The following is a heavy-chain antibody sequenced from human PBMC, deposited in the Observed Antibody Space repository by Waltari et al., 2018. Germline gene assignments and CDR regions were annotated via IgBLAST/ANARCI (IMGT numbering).Heavy chain of an antibody. CDR3: ARDRGRGLYLDT. D-gene: IGHD2-15*01. V-gene: IGHV4-4*02. CDR1: VDSASTPYL. CDR2: VHGSTVRT. Sequence: QLQLQESGPGLVQPSGTLSLTCAVSVDSASTPYLWNWVRQPPGKGLEWIGQVHGSTVRTNYNPSFASRVTVSLDTYNNQFSLKLTYATAADTAVYYCARDRGRGLYLDTWGPGTLVTVSP. J-gene: IGHJ4*02.